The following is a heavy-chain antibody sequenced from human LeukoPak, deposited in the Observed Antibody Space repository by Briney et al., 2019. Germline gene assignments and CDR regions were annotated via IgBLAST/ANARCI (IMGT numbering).Heavy chain of an antibody. CDR2: IRYDGSNK. CDR3: AKDRKRRNYYDSSGYSYYFDY. V-gene: IGHV3-30*02. Sequence: GGSLRLSCAASGFTFSSYGMHWVRQAPGKGLEWVAFIRYDGSNKYYADSVKGRFTISRDNSKNTLYLQMNSLRAEDTAVYYCAKDRKRRNYYDSSGYSYYFDYWGQGTLVAVSS. J-gene: IGHJ4*02. CDR1: GFTFSSYG. D-gene: IGHD3-22*01.